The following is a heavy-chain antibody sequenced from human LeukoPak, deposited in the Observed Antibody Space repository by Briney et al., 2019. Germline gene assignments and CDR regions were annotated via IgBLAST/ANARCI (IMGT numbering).Heavy chain of an antibody. CDR2: IMPILGTA. J-gene: IGHJ4*02. V-gene: IGHV1-69*13. Sequence: SVKVSCKASGGTFSSYAISWVRQAPGQGLEWMGGIMPILGTANYAQKFQGRVTITADESTSTAYMELSSLRSEDTAVYYCARLSLYSGYDEDYWGQGTLVTVSS. D-gene: IGHD5-12*01. CDR3: ARLSLYSGYDEDY. CDR1: GGTFSSYA.